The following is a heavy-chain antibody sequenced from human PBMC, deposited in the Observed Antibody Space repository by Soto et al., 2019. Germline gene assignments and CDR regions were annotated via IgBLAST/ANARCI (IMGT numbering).Heavy chain of an antibody. J-gene: IGHJ4*01. V-gene: IGHV1-18*01. CDR3: ATDDMNRGRFDF. CDR1: GHSSTHNG. Sequence: QLQLVQSGAELKMPGASVKVSCKASGHSSTHNGISWVRRAPGQGLEWMGWININRGDVNHAPKFQGRVTLTTDTSTTPAYMELRSLRLDDTAVYFCATDDMNRGRFDFWGHGTLGTVSS. CDR2: ININRGDV.